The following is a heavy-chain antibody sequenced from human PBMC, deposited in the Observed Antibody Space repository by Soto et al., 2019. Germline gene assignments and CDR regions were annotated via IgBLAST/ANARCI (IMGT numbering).Heavy chain of an antibody. D-gene: IGHD5-12*01. CDR1: GFSLSGYG. CDR2: IWYDGSTK. Sequence: QVQLVESGGGVVQPGRSLRLSCEVSGFSLSGYGMHWVRQAPGKGLEWVAVIWYDGSTKNYADSVKGRFTISRDSSKNTVYLQMDSLKVEDTAVDYCARDVDRTRQLNWCDPWGQGVMVTVSS. CDR3: ARDVDRTRQLNWCDP. V-gene: IGHV3-33*01. J-gene: IGHJ5*02.